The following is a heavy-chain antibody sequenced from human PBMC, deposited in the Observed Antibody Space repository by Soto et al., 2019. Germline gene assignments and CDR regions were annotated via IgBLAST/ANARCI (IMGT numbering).Heavy chain of an antibody. CDR2: IYSGGST. CDR1: GFTVSNNY. Sequence: EVQLVESGGGLVQPGGSLRLSCAASGFTVSNNYINWVRQAPGKGLEWVSIIYSGGSTYYEVSVKDRLTISSEDYTNTLFLQMTSLRAADTAVYYCVRSRFVALGVTLVDYWGQGTLVTVSS. D-gene: IGHD3-16*01. V-gene: IGHV3-66*01. J-gene: IGHJ4*02. CDR3: VRSRFVALGVTLVDY.